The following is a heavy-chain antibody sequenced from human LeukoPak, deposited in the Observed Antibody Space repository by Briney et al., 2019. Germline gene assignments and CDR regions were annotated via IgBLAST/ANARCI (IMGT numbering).Heavy chain of an antibody. Sequence: SETLSLTCTISGGSINSYYWTWIRQPPGKGLEWIGYIDYSGSTNYNPSLKSRVTISVDTSKNQFSLKLSSVTAADTAVYYCARAPAFWSGYSPYYYYYYGMDVWGQGTTVTVSS. D-gene: IGHD3-3*01. V-gene: IGHV4-59*01. CDR3: ARAPAFWSGYSPYYYYYYGMDV. CDR2: IDYSGST. CDR1: GGSINSYY. J-gene: IGHJ6*02.